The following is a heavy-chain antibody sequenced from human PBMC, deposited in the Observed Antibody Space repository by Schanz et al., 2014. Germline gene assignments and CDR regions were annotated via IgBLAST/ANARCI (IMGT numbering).Heavy chain of an antibody. CDR3: IRGDIMVVPVAHF. J-gene: IGHJ4*02. V-gene: IGHV3-33*08. D-gene: IGHD2-2*01. Sequence: VQLVESGGGLVKPGGSLRLSCAASGFTFSSYAMSWVRQAPGKGLEWVAVIWYDGTDRYYADSVKGRFTISRDNSKNTLYLQMNSLRAEDTAVYYCIRGDIMVVPVAHFWGQGILVTVSS. CDR1: GFTFSSYA. CDR2: IWYDGTDR.